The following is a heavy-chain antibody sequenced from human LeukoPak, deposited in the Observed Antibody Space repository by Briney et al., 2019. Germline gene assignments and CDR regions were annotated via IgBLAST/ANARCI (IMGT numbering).Heavy chain of an antibody. D-gene: IGHD3-10*01. CDR1: GGSISSSNW. V-gene: IGHV4-4*02. Sequence: PSGTLSLTCAVSGGSISSSNWWSWVRQPPGKGLEWIGEIYHSGSTNYNPSLKSRVTMSVDTSKNQLSLRLSSVTAADTAVYYCARARYGSGSYHFMDVWGKGTTVTISS. J-gene: IGHJ6*03. CDR3: ARARYGSGSYHFMDV. CDR2: IYHSGST.